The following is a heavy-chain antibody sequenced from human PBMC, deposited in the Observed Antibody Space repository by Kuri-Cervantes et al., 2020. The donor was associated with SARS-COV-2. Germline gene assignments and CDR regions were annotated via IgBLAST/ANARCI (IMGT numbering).Heavy chain of an antibody. V-gene: IGHV4-34*01. CDR3: ARGQSCSSTSCYRGAYYYYYMDV. Sequence: GSLRLSCAVYGGSFSGYYWSWIRQPPGKGLEWIGSIYYSGSTYYNPSLKSRVTISVDTSKNQFSLKLSSVTAADTAVYYCARGQSCSSTSCYRGAYYYYYMDVWGKGTTVTVSS. D-gene: IGHD2-2*01. CDR1: GGSFSGYY. CDR2: IYYSGST. J-gene: IGHJ6*03.